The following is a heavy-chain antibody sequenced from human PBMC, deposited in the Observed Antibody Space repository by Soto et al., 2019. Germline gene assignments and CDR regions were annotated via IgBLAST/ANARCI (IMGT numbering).Heavy chain of an antibody. V-gene: IGHV4-39*01. CDR2: IYYSGKT. CDR1: GASISGTYSD. Sequence: SETLSLTCTVSGASISGTYSDWGWIRQPPGKGLEWIRSIYYSGKTYYNASLKSRVTISVDTSKNQLSLKLTSVTAADTAVYYCARPQGSTSMHNWFDPCGPGTLVTVSS. CDR3: ARPQGSTSMHNWFDP. D-gene: IGHD3-10*01. J-gene: IGHJ5*02.